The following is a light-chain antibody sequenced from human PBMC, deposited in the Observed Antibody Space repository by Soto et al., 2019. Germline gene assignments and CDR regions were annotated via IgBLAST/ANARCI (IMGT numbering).Light chain of an antibody. CDR3: LLFYGGARV. V-gene: IGLV7-46*01. Sequence: QAVVTQEPSLTVSPGGTVTLTCGSSTGAVTSGHYPYWFQQKPGQAPRTLIYDSSNKHSWTPARFSGSLLGGKAALTLSGAQPEDEADYYCLLFYGGARVFGGETKLTVL. J-gene: IGLJ3*02. CDR1: TGAVTSGHY. CDR2: DSS.